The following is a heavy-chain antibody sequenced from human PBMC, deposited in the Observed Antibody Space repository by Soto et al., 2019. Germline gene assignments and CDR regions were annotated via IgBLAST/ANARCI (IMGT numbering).Heavy chain of an antibody. CDR1: GFTFSSYA. CDR2: ISGSGGST. V-gene: IGHV3-23*01. CDR3: AKDRVWDNWNWGYYFDY. D-gene: IGHD1-7*01. J-gene: IGHJ4*02. Sequence: EVQLLESGGGLVQPGGSLRLSCAASGFTFSSYAMSWVRQAPGKGLEWVSAISGSGGSTYYADSVKGRFTISRDNSKNKLYLQMNSLRAEDTAVYYCAKDRVWDNWNWGYYFDYWGQGTLVTVSS.